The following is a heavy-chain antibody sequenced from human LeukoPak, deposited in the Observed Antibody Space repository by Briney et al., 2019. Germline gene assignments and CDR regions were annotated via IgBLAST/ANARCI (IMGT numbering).Heavy chain of an antibody. Sequence: GGSLRLSCSASGFSFSSYTMTWVRQAPGKGPEWVSIISGGGDTTFYTDSVKGRFTISRDNAKSSLYLQMNSLRAEDTAVYYCARGSRYYDSSGEDAFDIWGQGTMVTVSS. J-gene: IGHJ3*02. CDR1: GFSFSSYT. CDR2: ISGGGDTT. CDR3: ARGSRYYDSSGEDAFDI. V-gene: IGHV3-21*04. D-gene: IGHD3-22*01.